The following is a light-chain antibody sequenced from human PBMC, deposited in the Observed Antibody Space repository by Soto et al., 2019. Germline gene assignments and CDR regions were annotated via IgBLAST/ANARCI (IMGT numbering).Light chain of an antibody. CDR2: KAS. J-gene: IGKJ4*01. Sequence: DIQMTQSPSTLYASVGDRVTITCRARQSIGASLAWFQQKPGKAPNLLIYKASSLESGVPSRFSGRGSGTEFTLSISTLQPDSFATYSCQQYNSSSLTFGGPTKVEI. V-gene: IGKV1-5*03. CDR1: QSIGAS. CDR3: QQYNSSSLT.